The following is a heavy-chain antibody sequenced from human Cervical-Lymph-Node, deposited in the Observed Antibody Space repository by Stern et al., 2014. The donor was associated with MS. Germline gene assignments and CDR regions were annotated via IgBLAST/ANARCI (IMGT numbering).Heavy chain of an antibody. CDR2: VKSKTDGETT. CDR1: GFSFNKAW. CDR3: TTEGDRAVAGTFDY. V-gene: IGHV3-15*01. J-gene: IGHJ4*02. D-gene: IGHD6-19*01. Sequence: EDQLVESGGGLVKPGGSLRLSCAGSGFSFNKAWMTWVRQAPGKGLEWVGRVKSKTDGETTDYAAPVQGRFTISRDDSTNTLHLQMNSLKTEDTAVYYCTTEGDRAVAGTFDYWGQGTLVTVSS.